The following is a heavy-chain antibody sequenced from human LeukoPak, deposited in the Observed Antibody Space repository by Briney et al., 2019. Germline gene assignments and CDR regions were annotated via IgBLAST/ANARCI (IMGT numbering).Heavy chain of an antibody. CDR1: GFTLSSYA. Sequence: GSLRLSCAASGFTLSSYAMSWVRPPPGEGLGWVGYIFYSGSTNYNPSLKSRVTISVDTSKNQFSLKLSAGTAADTAVYYCAREGRQQLIRDAFDIWGQGTMVTVSS. CDR2: IFYSGST. CDR3: AREGRQQLIRDAFDI. D-gene: IGHD6-13*01. V-gene: IGHV4-59*01. J-gene: IGHJ3*02.